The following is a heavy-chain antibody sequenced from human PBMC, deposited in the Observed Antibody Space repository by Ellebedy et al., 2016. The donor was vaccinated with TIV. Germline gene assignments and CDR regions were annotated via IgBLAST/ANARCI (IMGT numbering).Heavy chain of an antibody. D-gene: IGHD1-26*01. Sequence: AASVKVSCKASGGTFTSYGINWVRQAPGQGLEWMGWISAYNGNTNYAQNLQGRVTMTTDTSTSTAFMDLRSLRSDDTAVYYCGRVSGNYYKSSSSAYFDYWGQGTLVTVSS. CDR3: GRVSGNYYKSSSSAYFDY. CDR2: ISAYNGNT. J-gene: IGHJ4*02. V-gene: IGHV1-18*01. CDR1: GGTFTSYG.